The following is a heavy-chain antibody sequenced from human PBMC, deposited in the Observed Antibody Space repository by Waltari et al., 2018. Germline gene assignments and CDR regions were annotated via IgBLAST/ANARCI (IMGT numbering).Heavy chain of an antibody. J-gene: IGHJ6*03. D-gene: IGHD2-15*01. CDR3: TKDVTNCAGGNCYTRYYYVDV. V-gene: IGHV3-23*01. Sequence: EVQLLESGGGWVQPGGSLRLSCAASAFTFSNYAMSWVRQPPGKGLEWVSGIRCRGDITYYADSVKGRFTVSRDISKNTLYLQMNSLRVEDTAVYFCTKDVTNCAGGNCYTRYYYVDVWGKGTTVTVSS. CDR2: IRCRGDIT. CDR1: AFTFSNYA.